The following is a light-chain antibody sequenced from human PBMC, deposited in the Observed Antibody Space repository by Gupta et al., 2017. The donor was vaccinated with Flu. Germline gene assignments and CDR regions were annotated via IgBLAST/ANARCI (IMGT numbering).Light chain of an antibody. CDR3: QQDDNCTWT. V-gene: IGKV2-30*01. CDR2: KAS. J-gene: IGKJ1*01. CDR1: QCFVFFEGNTD. Sequence: VALSQPASISCSSSQCFVFFEGNTDLNCFLQRPGQSRSLLIYKASNRASGVPYRFSGSGSGTDFTLTISSLQSEDFAVYYCQQDDNCTWTFGQGTKVEIK.